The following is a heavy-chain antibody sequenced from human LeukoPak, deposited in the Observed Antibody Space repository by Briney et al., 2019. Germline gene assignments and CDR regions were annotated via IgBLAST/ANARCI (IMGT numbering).Heavy chain of an antibody. D-gene: IGHD4-11*01. V-gene: IGHV1-69*05. CDR2: IIPIFGTA. J-gene: IGHJ4*02. Sequence: AVTVSCQASVGTFSCYAISWVRQAPGQGREGMGRIIPIFGTANYAQKFQGRVTITTDESTSTAYMELSSLRSEDTAVYYCASDHDYRAFDYWGQGTLVTVSS. CDR3: ASDHDYRAFDY. CDR1: VGTFSCYA.